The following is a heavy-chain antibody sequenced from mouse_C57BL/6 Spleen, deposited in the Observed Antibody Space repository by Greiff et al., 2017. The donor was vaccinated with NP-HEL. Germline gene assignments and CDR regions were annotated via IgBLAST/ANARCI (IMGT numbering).Heavy chain of an antibody. D-gene: IGHD2-2*01. Sequence: EVKLVESGGGLVQPGGSLSLSCAASGFPFTDYYMSWVRQPPGKALEWLGFIRNKANGYTTEYSASVKGRFTISRDNSKSLLYLQMNALRAEDSATYYSARDRGYGKDYGGQGTSVTVSS. J-gene: IGHJ4*01. CDR3: ARDRGYGKDY. V-gene: IGHV7-3*01. CDR2: IRNKANGYTT. CDR1: GFPFTDYY.